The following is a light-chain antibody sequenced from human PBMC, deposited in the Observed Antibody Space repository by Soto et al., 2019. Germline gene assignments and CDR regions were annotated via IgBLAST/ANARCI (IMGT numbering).Light chain of an antibody. J-gene: IGKJ1*01. CDR3: QQYNSYSRT. Sequence: DIQMTKSPSTMSASVGDRVTITCRASQSISSWLAWYQHKPGKAPKLLIYKASSLESGVPSRFSSSGSGTEFTLTISSLQPDDFATYYCQQYNSYSRTFGQGTKVEIK. V-gene: IGKV1-5*03. CDR2: KAS. CDR1: QSISSW.